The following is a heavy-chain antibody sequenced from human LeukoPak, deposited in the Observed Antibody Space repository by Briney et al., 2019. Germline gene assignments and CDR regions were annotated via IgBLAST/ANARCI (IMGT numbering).Heavy chain of an antibody. CDR1: GFTVSSNY. Sequence: GGSLRLSCAASGFTVSSNYMSWVRQAPGKGLEWVSVIYSGGSTYYADSVKGRFTISRDNSKNTLYLQMNSLRAEDTAVYYCARDRRGGLGMDVWGQGTTVTVSS. J-gene: IGHJ6*02. CDR2: IYSGGST. D-gene: IGHD3-16*01. V-gene: IGHV3-66*01. CDR3: ARDRRGGLGMDV.